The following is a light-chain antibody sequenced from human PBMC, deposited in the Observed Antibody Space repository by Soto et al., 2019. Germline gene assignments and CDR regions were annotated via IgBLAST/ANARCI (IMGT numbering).Light chain of an antibody. CDR3: QQRSTWPRT. CDR2: DAS. J-gene: IGKJ1*01. V-gene: IGKV3-11*01. CDR1: QSVSSY. Sequence: EIVLTQSPATLSLSPGERATLSCRASQSVSSYLAWYQQKPGQAPRLLIYDASNRATGIPARFSGSRSGTDVTLTISSLEPEDFAVYYCQQRSTWPRTFGQGTKVEIK.